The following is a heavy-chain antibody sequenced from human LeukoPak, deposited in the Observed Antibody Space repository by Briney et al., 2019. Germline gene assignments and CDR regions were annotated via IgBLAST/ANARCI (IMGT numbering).Heavy chain of an antibody. CDR2: MNPNSGNT. V-gene: IGHV1-8*01. J-gene: IGHJ4*02. Sequence: ASVKVSCKASGYTFTSYDINWVRQATGQGLEWMGWMNPNSGNTGYAQKFQGRVTTTRNTSISTAYMELSSLRSEDTAVYYCAKMVRGAMYYFDYWGQGTLVTVSS. CDR3: AKMVRGAMYYFDY. D-gene: IGHD3-10*01. CDR1: GYTFTSYD.